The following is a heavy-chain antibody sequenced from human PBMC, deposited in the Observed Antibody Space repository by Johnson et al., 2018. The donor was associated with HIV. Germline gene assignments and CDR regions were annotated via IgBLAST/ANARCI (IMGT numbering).Heavy chain of an antibody. CDR3: ARGCRDGYTCDAFDV. D-gene: IGHD5-24*01. Sequence: EVQLVESGGGLVQPGGSLRLSCVASGFIVSGYYMTWVRQGPGKGLEWVSVINSGGGTYSAGSVEGRFTISRDNSKNTLYLQMNSLRAEDTAVYFCARGCRDGYTCDAFDVWGQVTRVTVSS. CDR2: INSGGGT. CDR1: GFIVSGYY. V-gene: IGHV3-66*01. J-gene: IGHJ3*01.